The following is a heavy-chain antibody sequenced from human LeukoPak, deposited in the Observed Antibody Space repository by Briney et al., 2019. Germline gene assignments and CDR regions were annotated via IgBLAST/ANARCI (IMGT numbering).Heavy chain of an antibody. V-gene: IGHV1-2*02. J-gene: IGHJ4*02. Sequence: GASVKVSCKASGYTFTGYYMHWVRQAPGQGLEWMGWITPSGGTNYPQKFQGRVAITWDTSITTAYMDLSRLTSADTAVYYCARDRYGDGFAHLDYWGQGALVTVSS. CDR2: ITPSGGT. CDR1: GYTFTGYY. D-gene: IGHD5-24*01. CDR3: ARDRYGDGFAHLDY.